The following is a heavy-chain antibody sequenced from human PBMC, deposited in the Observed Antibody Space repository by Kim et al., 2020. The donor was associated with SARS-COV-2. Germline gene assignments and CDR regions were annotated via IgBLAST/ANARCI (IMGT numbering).Heavy chain of an antibody. CDR1: GFTVSSNH. D-gene: IGHD2-21*01. CDR2: IYSGGST. V-gene: IGHV3-53*01. J-gene: IGHJ2*01. CDR3: AREEVVVLLSVVDWYFDL. Sequence: GGSLRLSCAASGFTVSSNHMSWVRQAPGKGLEWVSSIYSGGSTYYADSVKGRFTISRDNSKNTLFLQMNSLRDEDTAVYYCAREEVVVLLSVVDWYFDLWGRGTLVTVSS.